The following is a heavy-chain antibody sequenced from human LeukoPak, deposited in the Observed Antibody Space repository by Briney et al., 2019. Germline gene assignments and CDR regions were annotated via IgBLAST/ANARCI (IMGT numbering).Heavy chain of an antibody. J-gene: IGHJ4*02. CDR1: GYTFTDYF. CDR3: TRGGPGTAGTESDY. V-gene: IGHV1-2*02. Sequence: GSVKVSCKASGYTFTDYFMHWVRQAPGQGLEWVGWISAKNGEAKNAQQFQGRVTMTRDTSITTALMELSGLTSDDTAVYYCTRGGPGTAGTESDYWGQGTLVTVSS. CDR2: ISAKNGEA. D-gene: IGHD1/OR15-1a*01.